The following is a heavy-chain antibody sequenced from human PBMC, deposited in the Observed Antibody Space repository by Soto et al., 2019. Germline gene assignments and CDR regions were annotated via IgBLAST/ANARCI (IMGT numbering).Heavy chain of an antibody. D-gene: IGHD6-6*01. Sequence: GESLKISCAASGFTFSSYGMHWVRQAPGKGLEWVAVIWYDGSNKYYADSVKGRFTISRDNSKNTLYLQMNSLRAEDTAVYYCAREPLGSPYYFDYWGQGTLVTV. J-gene: IGHJ4*02. CDR2: IWYDGSNK. CDR1: GFTFSSYG. CDR3: AREPLGSPYYFDY. V-gene: IGHV3-33*08.